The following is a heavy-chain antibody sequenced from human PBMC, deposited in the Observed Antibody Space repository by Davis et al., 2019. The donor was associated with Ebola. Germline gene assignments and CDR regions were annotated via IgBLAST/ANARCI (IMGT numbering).Heavy chain of an antibody. CDR2: IIPMFRSP. Sequence: SVKVSCKSSGGTFSSLAVRWVRQAPGQGLEWMGGIIPMFRSPNYAQKFQDRVTITADESTRTVYLELSSLRSEDTAVYYCARVQTGYYFDSSDSPSWFAPWGQGTLVTVSS. V-gene: IGHV1-69*13. D-gene: IGHD3-22*01. CDR1: GGTFSSLA. CDR3: ARVQTGYYFDSSDSPSWFAP. J-gene: IGHJ5*02.